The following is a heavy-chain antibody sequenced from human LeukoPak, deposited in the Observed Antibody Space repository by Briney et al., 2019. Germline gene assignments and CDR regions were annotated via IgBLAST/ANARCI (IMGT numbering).Heavy chain of an antibody. CDR2: FSNGNT. Sequence: SETLSLTCIVSGGSFSTYYWNWIRQTPGKGLEWLGHFSNGNTDYNPSLTSRVTISVDPSKNPFSLKLTSLTAADTAMYYCARDKAHNYSRYFEPWGQGALVTVSS. CDR1: GGSFSTYY. D-gene: IGHD5-12*01. CDR3: ARDKAHNYSRYFEP. V-gene: IGHV4-59*01. J-gene: IGHJ5*02.